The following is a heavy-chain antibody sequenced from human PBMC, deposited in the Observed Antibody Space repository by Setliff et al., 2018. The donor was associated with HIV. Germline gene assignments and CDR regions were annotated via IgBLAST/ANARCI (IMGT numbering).Heavy chain of an antibody. CDR1: GYRFTNHN. J-gene: IGHJ3*02. Sequence: ASVKVSCKASGYRFTNHNIHWVQQAPGEGLHWMGRVDPADGETIYAQKLQGRVTMTTDTSTSTAYMELRNLRSDDTAVYYCARAPKRVYYYGSGTYLHDAFDIWGQGTMVTVSS. V-gene: IGHV1-69-2*01. D-gene: IGHD3-10*01. CDR3: ARAPKRVYYYGSGTYLHDAFDI. CDR2: VDPADGET.